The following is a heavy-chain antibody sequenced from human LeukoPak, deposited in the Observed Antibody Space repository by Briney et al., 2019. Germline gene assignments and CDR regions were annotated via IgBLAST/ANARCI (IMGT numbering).Heavy chain of an antibody. J-gene: IGHJ6*02. V-gene: IGHV5-51*01. CDR3: ARQGGYSGYDRLDYGMDV. CDR2: IYPGDSDT. CDR1: GYSFTSYW. D-gene: IGHD5-12*01. Sequence: GESLKISCKGSGYSFTSYWIGWVRQMPGKGLEWMGIIYPGDSDTRYSPSFQGQVTISADKSIGTAYLQWSSLKASDTAMYYCARQGGYSGYDRLDYGMDVWGQGTTVTVSS.